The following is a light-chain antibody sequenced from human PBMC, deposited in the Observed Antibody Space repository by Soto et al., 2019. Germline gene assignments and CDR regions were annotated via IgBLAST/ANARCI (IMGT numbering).Light chain of an antibody. CDR2: DAS. V-gene: IGKV3-11*01. CDR3: QQSSNWPLT. Sequence: EIVLSQFPGTLSLSPGEWATLSCMAGQSVHTYLAWYQQKPGQAPRLLISDASNRATDIPARFSGSGSGTDFSLTISSLEPEDFAVYYCQQSSNWPLTFGGGTKVDIK. CDR1: QSVHTY. J-gene: IGKJ4*01.